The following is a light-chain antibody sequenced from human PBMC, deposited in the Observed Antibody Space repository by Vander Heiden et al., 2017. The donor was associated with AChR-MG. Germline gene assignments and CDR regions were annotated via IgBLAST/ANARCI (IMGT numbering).Light chain of an antibody. CDR1: QGDSSY. CDR3: QQRSNWRA. Sequence: EIVLTPSPATLSLSPGERATLSCRASQGDSSYLAWYQQKPGQAPRLLIYDTSKRATGIPARFSGSGPATDFTLTINSLEPEDFAVYYWQQRSNWRAFGQGTRLDIK. CDR2: DTS. J-gene: IGKJ5*01. V-gene: IGKV3D-11*01.